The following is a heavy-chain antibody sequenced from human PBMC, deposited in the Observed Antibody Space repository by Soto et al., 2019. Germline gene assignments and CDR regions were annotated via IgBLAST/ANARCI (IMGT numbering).Heavy chain of an antibody. CDR1: GGSFSGYY. V-gene: IGHV4-34*01. Sequence: QVQLQQWGAGLLKPSETLSLTCAVYGGSFSGYYWSWIRQPPGKVLERIGEINHTGSTNYNQSLKSRVTISVDTSTHHSSMKLSSVPVACAAVYYCERRGKYYYNGIDVWGQGTTVTVSS. CDR3: ERRGKYYYNGIDV. J-gene: IGHJ6*02. CDR2: INHTGST.